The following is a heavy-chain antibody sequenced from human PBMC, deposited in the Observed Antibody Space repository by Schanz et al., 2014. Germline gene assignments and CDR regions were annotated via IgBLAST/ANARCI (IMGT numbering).Heavy chain of an antibody. CDR3: ARDHPHRGVTGYYNDV. Sequence: EGQLVESGGGLVQPGGSLRLSCAASGFMFSIEWMSWVRQAPGRGLEWISYIGSSSTTMYYADSVKGRFTISRDNAKNSLYLQMNSLRDEDTAVYYCARDHPHRGVTGYYNDVWGQGTSVTVSS. D-gene: IGHD3-9*01. CDR1: GFMFSIEW. CDR2: IGSSSTTM. V-gene: IGHV3-48*02. J-gene: IGHJ6*02.